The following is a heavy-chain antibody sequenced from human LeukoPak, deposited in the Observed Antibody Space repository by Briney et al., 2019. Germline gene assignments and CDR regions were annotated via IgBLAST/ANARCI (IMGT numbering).Heavy chain of an antibody. Sequence: ASVKVSCKVSGYTLTELSTHWVRQTPGKGLEWMGDFDAEDGEIVYAQNFHSRVTMTEDTSKDTAYMELSSLRSEDTAIYCCATANRLTRDSSGYYPDSWGEGTLVTVSS. CDR3: ATANRLTRDSSGYYPDS. CDR1: GYTLTELS. J-gene: IGHJ4*02. D-gene: IGHD3-22*01. V-gene: IGHV1-24*01. CDR2: FDAEDGEI.